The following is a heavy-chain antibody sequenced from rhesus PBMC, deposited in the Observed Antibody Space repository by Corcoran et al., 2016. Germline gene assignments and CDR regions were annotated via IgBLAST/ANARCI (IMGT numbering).Heavy chain of an antibody. Sequence: QVQLQESGPGLVKPSETLSLTCAVSGGSISSTYWNWIRQPPGKGLEWIGRIYGSGGRTDPNPSLKSLVPISIDPSLNHFSLKLNSVTAADTAVYYCARMIRAAAGIPGDFDYWDQGVLVTVSS. D-gene: IGHD6-31*01. CDR3: ARMIRAAAGIPGDFDY. CDR1: GGSISSTY. CDR2: IYGSGGRT. V-gene: IGHV4-160*01. J-gene: IGHJ4*01.